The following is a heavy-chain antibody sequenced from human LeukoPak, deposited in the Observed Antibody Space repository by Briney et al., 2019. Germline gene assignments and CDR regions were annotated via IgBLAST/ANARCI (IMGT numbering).Heavy chain of an antibody. D-gene: IGHD3-3*01. V-gene: IGHV1-46*01. CDR3: ARGSGYYWEFDH. CDR1: GYTFTSYY. J-gene: IGHJ4*02. CDR2: INPSGGST. Sequence: RASVTVSCKASGYTFTSYYMHWVRQAPGQGLEWVGIINPSGGSTNYAQKFQGRVTMTRDTSTSTVYMELSSVRSEDTAVYYCARGSGYYWEFDHWGQGTLVTVSS.